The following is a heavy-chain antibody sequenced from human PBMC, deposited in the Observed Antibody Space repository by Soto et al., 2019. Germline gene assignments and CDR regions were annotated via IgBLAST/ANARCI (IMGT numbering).Heavy chain of an antibody. D-gene: IGHD4-17*01. CDR1: GLTFSNYA. Sequence: QVHLVESGGGVVQPGRSLRLSCAASGLTFSNYAMHWVRQAPGKGLEWVAFISYDGTNRCYPDSVKGRFTISRDNSKKPVYLQMNSLKAEETAVYYCARESSSTGTTGGGGSAKDYWGQGTLVTVSS. V-gene: IGHV3-30-3*01. J-gene: IGHJ4*02. CDR2: ISYDGTNR. CDR3: ARESSSTGTTGGGGSAKDY.